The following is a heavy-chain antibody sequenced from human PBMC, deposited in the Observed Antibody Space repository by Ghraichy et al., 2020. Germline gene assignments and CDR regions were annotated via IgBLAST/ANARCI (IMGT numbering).Heavy chain of an antibody. D-gene: IGHD3-3*01. Sequence: GGSLRLSCAASGFTFSSYGMHWVRQAPGKGLEWVAFIRYDGSNKYYADSVKGRFTISRDNSKNTLYLQMNSLRAEDTAVYYCAKEGWSGYYTNYYGMDVWCQGTTVTVSS. CDR2: IRYDGSNK. CDR1: GFTFSSYG. J-gene: IGHJ6*02. V-gene: IGHV3-30*02. CDR3: AKEGWSGYYTNYYGMDV.